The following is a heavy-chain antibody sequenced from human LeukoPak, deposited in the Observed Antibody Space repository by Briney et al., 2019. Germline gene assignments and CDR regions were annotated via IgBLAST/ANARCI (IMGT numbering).Heavy chain of an antibody. CDR2: ISSSGGSI. CDR3: ARKGGVFDY. Sequence: GGSLRLSCSASGITFSNFAMSWVRQAPGKGLAWVSVISSSGGSISYADSVKGRFTISRDNAKNSLYLQMNSLRAEDTAVYYCARKGGVFDYWGQGTLVTVSS. D-gene: IGHD3-10*01. V-gene: IGHV3-23*01. J-gene: IGHJ4*02. CDR1: GITFSNFA.